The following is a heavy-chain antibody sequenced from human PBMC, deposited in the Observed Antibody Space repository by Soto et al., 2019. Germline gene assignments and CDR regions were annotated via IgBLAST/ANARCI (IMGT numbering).Heavy chain of an antibody. J-gene: IGHJ5*02. V-gene: IGHV4-59*01. CDR1: GGSSSDYY. CDR2: IYDGRIT. CDR3: ARDWTQGWFDP. Sequence: QVQLQESGPGLVKPSETLSLTCNVSGGSSSDYYWSWLRQPPGKGLEWIGYIYDGRITNYNPSLKSRVPISVDTSTNHFSLKLSSVTAADTAVYYCARDWTQGWFDPWGQGTLVTVSS. D-gene: IGHD3-3*01.